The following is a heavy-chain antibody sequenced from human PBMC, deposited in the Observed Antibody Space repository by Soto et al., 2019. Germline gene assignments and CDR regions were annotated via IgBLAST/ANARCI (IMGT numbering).Heavy chain of an antibody. V-gene: IGHV4-39*01. CDR2: IYYSGST. CDR3: DSATEQLAEYYYYGMDV. J-gene: IGHJ6*02. D-gene: IGHD6-6*01. Sequence: SATLSHTCTVSGGSISSSSYYWGWIRQPPGKGLEWIGSIYYSGSTYYNPSLKSRVTISVDTSKNQFSLRLSSVTAADTAVYYWDSATEQLAEYYYYGMDVGGQGTTASV. CDR1: GGSISSSSYY.